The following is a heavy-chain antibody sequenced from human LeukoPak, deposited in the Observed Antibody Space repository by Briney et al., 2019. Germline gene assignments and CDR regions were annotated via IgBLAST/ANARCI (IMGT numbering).Heavy chain of an antibody. Sequence: GGSLRLSCAASGFTFSSYWMHWVRQAPGKGLVWVSRINSDGSSTSYADSVKGRFTISRDNAKNTLYLQMNSLRAEDTAVYYCARLPSYYDSSGYYSDPFDYWGQGTLVTVSS. D-gene: IGHD3-22*01. CDR1: GFTFSSYW. V-gene: IGHV3-74*01. CDR2: INSDGSST. CDR3: ARLPSYYDSSGYYSDPFDY. J-gene: IGHJ4*02.